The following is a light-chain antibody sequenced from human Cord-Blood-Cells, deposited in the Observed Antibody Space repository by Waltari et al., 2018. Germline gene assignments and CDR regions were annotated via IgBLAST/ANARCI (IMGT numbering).Light chain of an antibody. Sequence: DIQMTQSPSSLSASVVDRVPITSRASHSISSYLNWYQQKPGKAPKLLIYAASSLQSGVPSRFSGSVYGTDFTLTISSLQPVDFATYYCQQSYSTHWTFGQGTKVEIK. CDR1: HSISSY. CDR2: AAS. V-gene: IGKV1-39*01. J-gene: IGKJ1*01. CDR3: QQSYSTHWT.